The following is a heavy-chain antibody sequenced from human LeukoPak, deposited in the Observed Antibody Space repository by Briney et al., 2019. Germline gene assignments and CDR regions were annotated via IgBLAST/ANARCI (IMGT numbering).Heavy chain of an antibody. CDR2: INHSGST. D-gene: IGHD6-19*01. V-gene: IGHV4-34*01. CDR3: ARESTTVAGTFDY. J-gene: IGHJ4*02. Sequence: SETLCLTCTVSGGSISSYYWSWIRQPPGKGLEWIGEINHSGSTNYNPSLKSRVTISVDTSKNQFSLKLSSVTAADTAMYYCARESTTVAGTFDYWGQGTLVTVSS. CDR1: GGSISSYY.